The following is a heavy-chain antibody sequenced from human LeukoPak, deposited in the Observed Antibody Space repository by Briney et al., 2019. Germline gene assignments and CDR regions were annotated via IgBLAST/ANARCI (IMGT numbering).Heavy chain of an antibody. CDR3: ARGRSSGYGNY. V-gene: IGHV4-59*01. CDR2: IYYSGST. D-gene: IGHD3-22*01. Sequence: SETLSLTCTVSGGSISSYYWSWIRQPPGKGLEWIGYIYYSGSTNYNPSLKSRVTISVGTSKNQFSLKLSSVTAADTAVYYCARGRSSGYGNYWGQGTLVTVSS. J-gene: IGHJ4*02. CDR1: GGSISSYY.